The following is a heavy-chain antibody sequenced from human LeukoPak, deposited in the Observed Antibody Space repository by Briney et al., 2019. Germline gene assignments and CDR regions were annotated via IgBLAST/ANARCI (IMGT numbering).Heavy chain of an antibody. D-gene: IGHD6-13*01. CDR1: GGSISSTNS. V-gene: IGHV3-7*01. J-gene: IGHJ4*02. CDR2: IKKDGSEK. CDR3: ARVGALTSSWLLY. Sequence: ETLSLTCTVSGGSISSTNSYWGWIRQPPGKGLEWVANIKKDGSEKYYVDSVKGRFTISRDNAKNSLYLQMNSLRAEDTAVYFCARVGALTSSWLLYWGQGTLVTVSS.